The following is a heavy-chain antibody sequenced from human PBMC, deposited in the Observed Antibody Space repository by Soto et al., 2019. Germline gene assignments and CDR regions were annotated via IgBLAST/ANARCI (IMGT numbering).Heavy chain of an antibody. CDR1: GFTFSSYG. CDR2: ISYDGSNK. J-gene: IGHJ3*02. V-gene: IGHV3-30*18. CDR3: AKFPPVVPADDAFDI. Sequence: GGSLRLSCAASGFTFSSYGMHWVRQAPGKGLEWVAVISYDGSNKYYADSVKGRFTISRDNSKNTLYLQMNSLRAEDTALYYCAKFPPVVPADDAFDIWGQGTMVTVSS. D-gene: IGHD2-15*01.